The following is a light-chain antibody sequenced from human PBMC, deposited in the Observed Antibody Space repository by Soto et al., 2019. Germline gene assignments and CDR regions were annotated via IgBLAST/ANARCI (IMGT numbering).Light chain of an antibody. Sequence: QSVMTQPSSVSASPGQQVTISCTGSSSNIGGNSVSWYQQLPGTAPKLLIYDDNKRPSGIPDRFSGSKSGTSATLGITGFQTGDEADYYCGSWDSSLSAYVFGTGTKLTVL. J-gene: IGLJ1*01. V-gene: IGLV1-51*01. CDR3: GSWDSSLSAYV. CDR1: SSNIGGNS. CDR2: DDN.